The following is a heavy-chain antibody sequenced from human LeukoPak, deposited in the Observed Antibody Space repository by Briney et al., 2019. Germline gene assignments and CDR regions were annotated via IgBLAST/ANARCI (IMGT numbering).Heavy chain of an antibody. CDR1: GITFSRSW. D-gene: IGHD2-15*01. V-gene: IGHV3-7*04. Sequence: GGSLRLSCAASGITFSRSWMSWVRQAPGKGLEWVAFIKEDGSEKYYVDSVKGRYTISRDNAENSLYLQMNSLRAEDTAVYYCARDRGGRTGLDDWGQGTLVTVSS. CDR2: IKEDGSEK. CDR3: ARDRGGRTGLDD. J-gene: IGHJ4*02.